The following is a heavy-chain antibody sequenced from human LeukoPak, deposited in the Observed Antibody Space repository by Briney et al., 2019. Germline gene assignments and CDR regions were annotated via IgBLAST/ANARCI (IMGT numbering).Heavy chain of an antibody. D-gene: IGHD2-2*01. J-gene: IGHJ4*02. CDR3: ARAGTCSSTSCDGGIEY. CDR1: GFAFSSYN. CDR2: ISTTSTYI. Sequence: GGSMRLSCAASGFAFSSYNMKWVRQAPGKGLEWVSFISTTSTYIYYADSVKGRFTVSRDNSKNLLYLQMDSLRVEDTAVYYCARAGTCSSTSCDGGIEYWGQGTLVTVSS. V-gene: IGHV3-21*06.